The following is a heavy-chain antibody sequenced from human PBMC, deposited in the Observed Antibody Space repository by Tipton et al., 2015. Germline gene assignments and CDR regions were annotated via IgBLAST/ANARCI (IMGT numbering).Heavy chain of an antibody. CDR3: ARTRGYSYDNSYYYYDMDV. CDR2: ISAYNGNT. CDR1: GYTFTNYD. J-gene: IGHJ6*02. Sequence: QLVQSGAEVKKPGASVKVSCKASGYTFTNYDITWVRQAPGQGLEWMGWISAYNGNTNYAQKLQGRVTMTRDTSTSTVYMELSSLRSEDTAVYYCARTRGYSYDNSYYYYDMDVWGQGTTVTVSS. D-gene: IGHD5-18*01. V-gene: IGHV1-18*01.